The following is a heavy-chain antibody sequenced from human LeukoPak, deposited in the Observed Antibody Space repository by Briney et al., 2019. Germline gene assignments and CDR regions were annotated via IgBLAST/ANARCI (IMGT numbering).Heavy chain of an antibody. J-gene: IGHJ3*02. Sequence: ASVKVSCKASGYTFTGYYMHWVRQAPGQGLEWMGWINANSGGTNYAQKFQGRVTMTRDTSVSTAYMELSRLRSDDTAVYYCARYLPTPHDSFDIWGQGTMVTVSS. CDR1: GYTFTGYY. CDR2: INANSGGT. V-gene: IGHV1-2*02. CDR3: ARYLPTPHDSFDI. D-gene: IGHD4-23*01.